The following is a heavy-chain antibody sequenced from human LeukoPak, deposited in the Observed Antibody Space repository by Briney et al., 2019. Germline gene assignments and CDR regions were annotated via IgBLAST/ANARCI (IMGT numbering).Heavy chain of an antibody. J-gene: IGHJ4*02. CDR2: LRGNGDA. CDR1: GFTFSSYA. D-gene: IGHD3-16*01. V-gene: IGHV3-23*01. CDR3: ATASWVSTADAVL. Sequence: GGSLRLSCVASGFTFSSYAMSWVRETPARGLEWVSSLRGNGDAFYADSVKGRFTLSRDESRNTVYLQLNKLSVEDTAISYCATASWVSTADAVLWGQGTVVTVSS.